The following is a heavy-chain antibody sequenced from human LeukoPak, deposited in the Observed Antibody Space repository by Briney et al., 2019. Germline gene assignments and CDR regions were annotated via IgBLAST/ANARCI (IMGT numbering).Heavy chain of an antibody. CDR2: ITGSGGST. CDR1: GFTFSSYA. V-gene: IGHV3-23*01. J-gene: IGHJ4*02. Sequence: GGSLRLACAGSGFTFSSYAMSWVSQAPGKGLEWVSVITGSGGSTYYADSVKGRFTISRDNSKNTLYLQMDSLRAEDTAVYYCAKRLAGGVVAPFDYWGLGTLVTVSS. D-gene: IGHD3-16*02. CDR3: AKRLAGGVVAPFDY.